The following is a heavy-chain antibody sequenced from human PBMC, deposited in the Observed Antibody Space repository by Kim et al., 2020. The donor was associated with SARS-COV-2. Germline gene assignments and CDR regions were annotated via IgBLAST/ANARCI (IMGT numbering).Heavy chain of an antibody. Sequence: SETLSLTCTVSGGSISSGDYYWSWIRQPPGKGLEWIGYIYYSGSTYYNPSLKSRVTISVDTSKNQFSLKLSSVTAADTAVYYCARAISSTXLVIXHXXYWGQGTLXTXSS. CDR1: GGSISSGDYY. D-gene: IGHD2-21*01. CDR2: IYYSGST. V-gene: IGHV4-30-4*01. CDR3: ARAISSTXLVIXHXXY. J-gene: IGHJ4*02.